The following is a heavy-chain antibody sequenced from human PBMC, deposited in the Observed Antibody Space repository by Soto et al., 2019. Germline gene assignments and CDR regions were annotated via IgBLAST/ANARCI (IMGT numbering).Heavy chain of an antibody. V-gene: IGHV4-39*01. D-gene: IGHD2-2*03. CDR1: GGSISSSSYY. J-gene: IGHJ6*01. Sequence: LSLTCTVSGGSISSSSYYWGWIRQPPGKGLEWIGSIYYSGNTSYNPSLKSRVTISVDTSKNEFSLRLSSVTAADTAVYYCARLNGYCSSTHCHGYYGMDDWGQGTTVTVSS. CDR2: IYYSGNT. CDR3: ARLNGYCSSTHCHGYYGMDD.